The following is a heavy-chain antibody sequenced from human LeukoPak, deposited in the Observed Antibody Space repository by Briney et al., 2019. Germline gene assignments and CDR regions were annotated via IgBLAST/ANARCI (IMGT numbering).Heavy chain of an antibody. J-gene: IGHJ4*02. CDR3: ARESAVGATLDY. Sequence: PSETLSLTCTVSGGSISSGDYYWSWTRQPPGKGLEWIGYIYYSGSTYYNPSLKSRVTISVDTSKNQFSLKLSSVTAADTAVYYCARESAVGATLDYWGQGTLMTVSS. CDR2: IYYSGST. D-gene: IGHD1-26*01. V-gene: IGHV4-30-4*08. CDR1: GGSISSGDYY.